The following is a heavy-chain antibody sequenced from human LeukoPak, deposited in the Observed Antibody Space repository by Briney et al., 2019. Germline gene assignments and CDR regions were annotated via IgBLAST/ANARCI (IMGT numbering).Heavy chain of an antibody. J-gene: IGHJ5*02. CDR1: GGTFSSYA. Sequence: SVKVSCKASGGTFSSYAISWVRQAPGQGLEWMGRIIPIVGIANYAQKFQGGVTITADKSTSTAYIELSSLRSEDTAVYSCATDVETDSSSTRSYYNWFDPWGQGTLVTVSS. CDR3: ATDVETDSSSTRSYYNWFDP. V-gene: IGHV1-69*04. D-gene: IGHD2-2*01. CDR2: IIPIVGIA.